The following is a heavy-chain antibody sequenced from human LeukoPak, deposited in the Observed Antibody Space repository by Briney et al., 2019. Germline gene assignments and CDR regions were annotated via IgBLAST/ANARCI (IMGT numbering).Heavy chain of an antibody. CDR1: GFTFSSYA. CDR3: ARESIAARSYFDY. CDR2: ISYDGSNK. V-gene: IGHV3-30-3*01. Sequence: PGGSLRLSCAASGFTFSSYAMHWVRQAPGKGLEWVAVISYDGSNKYYADSVKGRFTISRDSSKNTLYLQMNSLRAEDTAVYYCARESIAARSYFDYWGQGTLVTVSS. D-gene: IGHD6-6*01. J-gene: IGHJ4*02.